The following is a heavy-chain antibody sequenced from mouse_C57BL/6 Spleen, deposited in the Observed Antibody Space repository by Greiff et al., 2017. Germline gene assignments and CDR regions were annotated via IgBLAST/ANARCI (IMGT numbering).Heavy chain of an antibody. D-gene: IGHD2-4*01. Sequence: EVQLVESGGGLVQPGGSLTLSCAASGFTFTDYYMSWVRQPPVKALEWLGFIRNKANGYTTEYSASVKGRFTISRDNSQSILYLQMNALRAEDSATYYCARSGDDYDGYYAMDYWGQGTLVTVSA. CDR3: ARSGDDYDGYYAMDY. CDR2: IRNKANGYTT. CDR1: GFTFTDYY. J-gene: IGHJ4*01. V-gene: IGHV7-3*01.